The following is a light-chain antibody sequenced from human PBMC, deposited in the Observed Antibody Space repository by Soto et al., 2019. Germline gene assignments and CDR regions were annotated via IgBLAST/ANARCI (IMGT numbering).Light chain of an antibody. J-gene: IGLJ2*01. CDR3: CSYAGSHVV. Sequence: QSALTQPASVSGSPGQSITISCTGTSSDVGSYNLVSWYQQHPGKAHKLMIYEVSKRPSGVSNRFSGSKSGNTASLTISGHQAEDEADYYCCSYAGSHVVFGGGTKLTVL. CDR1: SSDVGSYNL. CDR2: EVS. V-gene: IGLV2-23*02.